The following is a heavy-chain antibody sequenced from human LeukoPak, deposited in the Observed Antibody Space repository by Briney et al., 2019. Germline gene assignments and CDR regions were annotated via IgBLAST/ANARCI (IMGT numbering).Heavy chain of an antibody. J-gene: IGHJ3*02. V-gene: IGHV4-59*01. CDR2: VHNSGSS. CDR3: ARSAEWLRNAFDI. D-gene: IGHD5-12*01. Sequence: SQTLSLTCTVSAASTSHFYWNSIRQPPGKRLEWIVYVHNSGSSKNTPSLKSRVTISIDTSKNQFSLQLTSVTAADTAIYYCARSAEWLRNAFDIWGQGTMVSVSS. CDR1: AASTSHFY.